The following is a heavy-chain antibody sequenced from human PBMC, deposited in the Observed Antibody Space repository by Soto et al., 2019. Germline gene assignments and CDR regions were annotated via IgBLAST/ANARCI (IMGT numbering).Heavy chain of an antibody. CDR3: ASSYGTSWYGDY. V-gene: IGHV1-69*01. J-gene: IGHJ4*02. Sequence: QVQLVQSGAEVKKPGSSVKVSCKASGGTFNNYAVTWVRQAPGQGLEWMGGIIPSSGTPNYAQRFQDRVTIPADESTSTVYMELSSLRSEDTALYYCASSYGTSWYGDYWGQGTLVTVSS. CDR2: IIPSSGTP. CDR1: GGTFNNYA. D-gene: IGHD6-13*01.